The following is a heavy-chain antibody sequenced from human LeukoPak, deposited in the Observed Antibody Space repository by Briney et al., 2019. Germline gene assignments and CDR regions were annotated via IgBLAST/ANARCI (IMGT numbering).Heavy chain of an antibody. D-gene: IGHD6-19*01. J-gene: IGHJ4*02. CDR1: GYSFTSHY. Sequence: GESPKISCKGSGYSFTSHYIGWVRQMPGKGLEWMGILYPGDSDIRYSPSFQGQVTISADKSITTAYLQWSSLKASDTAMYYCVRQVGIPEAGTHLDYWGQGTLVTVSS. V-gene: IGHV5-51*01. CDR2: LYPGDSDI. CDR3: VRQVGIPEAGTHLDY.